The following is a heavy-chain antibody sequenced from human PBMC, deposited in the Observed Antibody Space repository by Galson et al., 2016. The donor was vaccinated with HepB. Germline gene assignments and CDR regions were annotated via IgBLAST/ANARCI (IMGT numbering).Heavy chain of an antibody. D-gene: IGHD6-6*01. CDR3: AGGSIAARGHFDY. CDR2: THPNSAGT. J-gene: IGHJ4*02. CDR1: GYTFTDYY. V-gene: IGHV1-2*06. Sequence: SVKVSCKASGYTFTDYYLHWVRQAPGQGLEWMGRTHPNSAGTNYAQKFQGRVTMTRERSISTVYMELSSLRSDDTAVYYCAGGSIAARGHFDYWGQGTLVTVSS.